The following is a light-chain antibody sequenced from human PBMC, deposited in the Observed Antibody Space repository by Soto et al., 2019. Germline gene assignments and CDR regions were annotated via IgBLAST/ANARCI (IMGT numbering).Light chain of an antibody. Sequence: QSVLTQPPSASGTPGQRVTISCSGSSSNIGTNTVNWYQQLPGTAPKLLIYDNNHRPSGVPDRFSGSKSGTSASLAISGLQSEAEADYYCISYTGSSTSYVFGSGTKVTVL. CDR3: ISYTGSSTSYV. CDR2: DNN. CDR1: SSNIGTNT. V-gene: IGLV1-44*01. J-gene: IGLJ1*01.